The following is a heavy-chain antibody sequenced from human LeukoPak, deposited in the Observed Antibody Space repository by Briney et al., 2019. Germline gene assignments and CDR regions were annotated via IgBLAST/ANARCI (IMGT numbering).Heavy chain of an antibody. V-gene: IGHV4-59*12. J-gene: IGHJ5*02. CDR1: GGSISSYY. Sequence: SETLSLTCTVSGGSISSYYWSWLRQPPGKGLEYIGYTHYSGATNYNPSLKSRVTISVDTSKNQFSLKLSSVTAADTAVYYCASKGPYSSGWYDLLRYNWFDPWGQGTLVTVSS. CDR3: ASKGPYSSGWYDLLRYNWFDP. CDR2: THYSGAT. D-gene: IGHD6-19*01.